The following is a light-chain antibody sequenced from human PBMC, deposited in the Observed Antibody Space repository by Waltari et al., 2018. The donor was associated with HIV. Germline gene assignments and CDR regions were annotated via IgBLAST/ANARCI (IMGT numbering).Light chain of an antibody. CDR1: SSDVGGYDY. J-gene: IGLJ3*02. V-gene: IGLV2-11*01. CDR3: CSHAGAYTFA. Sequence: QSALTQPRSVSGSPGQSVTISCTGTSSDVGGYDYVSWYQQHPGKAPKLIISDVSNPLSVVPSPFSPPKSGNTSSLTISGLQGEDEADYYCCSHAGAYTFAFGGGTKLTVL. CDR2: DVS.